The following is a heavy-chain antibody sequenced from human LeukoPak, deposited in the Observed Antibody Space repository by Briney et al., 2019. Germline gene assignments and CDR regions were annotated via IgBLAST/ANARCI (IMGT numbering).Heavy chain of an antibody. CDR1: GFTFNSYW. D-gene: IGHD4-11*01. CDR3: AREDHSTYIY. J-gene: IGHJ4*02. CDR2: IKQDGSDQ. Sequence: PGGSLRLSCAASGFTFNSYWMSWLRQAPGKGLDGVASIKQDGSDQYYVDSVKGRFTISKDNARNSLYLQINSLRAEDTAVYYCAREDHSTYIYWGQGTLVTVSS. V-gene: IGHV3-7*01.